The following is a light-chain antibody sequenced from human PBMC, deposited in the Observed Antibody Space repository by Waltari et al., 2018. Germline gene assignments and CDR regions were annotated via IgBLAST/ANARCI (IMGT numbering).Light chain of an antibody. CDR2: GNN. Sequence: QQLAGTAPKLFIYGNNNRPSGVPDRFSGSRSGSSAYLASTGLQAEDEAEYDCQSYDSSLSGSVFGGGTILAVL. CDR3: QSYDSSLSGSV. V-gene: IGLV1-40*01. J-gene: IGLJ2*01.